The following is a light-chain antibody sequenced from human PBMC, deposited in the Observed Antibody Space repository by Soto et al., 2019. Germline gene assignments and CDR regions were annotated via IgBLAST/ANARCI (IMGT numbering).Light chain of an antibody. CDR2: GAS. Sequence: EIVMTQSPATLSVSPGERATLSCRASQAISNDLGWYQQKPGRPPRLIIYGASTRATGIPPRFSGSGSGTEFTLNISILQSEDFAVYSCPQHYNWPPLYTFGQGTKLEIK. V-gene: IGKV3-15*01. CDR3: PQHYNWPPLYT. J-gene: IGKJ2*01. CDR1: QAISND.